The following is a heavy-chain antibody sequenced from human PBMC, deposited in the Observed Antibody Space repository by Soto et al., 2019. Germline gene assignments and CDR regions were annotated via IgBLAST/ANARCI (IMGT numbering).Heavy chain of an antibody. J-gene: IGHJ4*02. V-gene: IGHV3-30*18. CDR1: GFTFSSYG. CDR3: AKSPISVGAHPYFDH. Sequence: QVQLVESGGGVVQPGRSLRLSCAASGFTFSSYGMHWVRQAPGKGLEWVAVISYDGSNKYYADSVKGRFTISRDNSKNTLYLQMNSLRAEDTAVYYCAKSPISVGAHPYFDHWGQGTLVTVSS. CDR2: ISYDGSNK. D-gene: IGHD1-26*01.